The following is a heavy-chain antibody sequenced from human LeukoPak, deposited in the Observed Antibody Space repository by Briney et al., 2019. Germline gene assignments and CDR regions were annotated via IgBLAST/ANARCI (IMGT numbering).Heavy chain of an antibody. J-gene: IGHJ4*02. CDR2: IRYDGSNK. Sequence: AGGSLRLSCAASGFTFSSYWMSWVRQAPGKGLEWVAFIRYDGSNKYYADSVKGRFTISRDNSKNTLYLQMNSLRAEDTAVYYCAKSHGRRQVAPGDYWGQGTLVTVSS. CDR1: GFTFSSYW. V-gene: IGHV3-30*02. D-gene: IGHD5-12*01. CDR3: AKSHGRRQVAPGDY.